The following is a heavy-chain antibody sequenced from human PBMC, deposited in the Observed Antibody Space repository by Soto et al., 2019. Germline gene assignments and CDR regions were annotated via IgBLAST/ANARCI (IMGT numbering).Heavy chain of an antibody. J-gene: IGHJ6*02. V-gene: IGHV3-74*01. D-gene: IGHD1-26*01. CDR1: GFTFSSYW. CDR2: INSDGSST. CDR3: ARETIGGASAYYYGRDV. Sequence: GSLRLSCAASGFTFSSYWMHWVRQAPGKGLVWVSRINSDGSSTSYADSVKGRFTISRDNAKNTLYLQMNSLRAEDTAVYYCARETIGGASAYYYGRDVWGQGTTVTVSS.